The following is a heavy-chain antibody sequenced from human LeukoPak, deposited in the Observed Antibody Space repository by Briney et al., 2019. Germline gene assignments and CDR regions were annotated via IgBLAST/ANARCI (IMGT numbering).Heavy chain of an antibody. V-gene: IGHV3-9*01. CDR3: AKDISGVLRYFDY. J-gene: IGHJ4*02. CDR1: GFTFDDYA. D-gene: IGHD3-9*01. CDR2: ISWNSGSI. Sequence: GRSLRLSCAASGFTFDDYAMHWVRQAPGKGLEWVSGISWNSGSIGYADSVKGRFTISRDNAKNSLYLQMNSLRAEDTALYYCAKDISGVLRYFDYWGQGTLVTVSS.